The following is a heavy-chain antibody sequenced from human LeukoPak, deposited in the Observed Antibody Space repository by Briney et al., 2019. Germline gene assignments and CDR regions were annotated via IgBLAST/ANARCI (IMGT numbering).Heavy chain of an antibody. CDR3: ATPRGDDYYGMDV. CDR1: GFTFSNYC. D-gene: IGHD3-16*01. V-gene: IGHV3-74*01. J-gene: IGHJ6*02. CDR2: VSSDGSTS. Sequence: GGPLRLSCTASGFTFSNYCKHWLRHAPGKALVWVARVSSDGSTSYSADAVKGRFTICRDNAKNTLYLQMNRLRAEDTAVYYCATPRGDDYYGMDVWGLGTTVTVSS.